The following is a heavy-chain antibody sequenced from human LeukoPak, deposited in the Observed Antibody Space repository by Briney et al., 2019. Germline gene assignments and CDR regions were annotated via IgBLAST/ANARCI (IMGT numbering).Heavy chain of an antibody. D-gene: IGHD3-10*01. V-gene: IGHV4-4*02. Sequence: SETLSLTCALSRGSLSSDHWWNWSRQPPGKDLDWIREIYHIGSTTYSPSLKRPVTILVDKSKNKFSLELTYVTAADRAVYYCVRDNDHGSGNYSTVWFDAWGQGALVTVSS. CDR3: VRDNDHGSGNYSTVWFDA. CDR2: IYHIGST. J-gene: IGHJ5*02. CDR1: RGSLSSDHW.